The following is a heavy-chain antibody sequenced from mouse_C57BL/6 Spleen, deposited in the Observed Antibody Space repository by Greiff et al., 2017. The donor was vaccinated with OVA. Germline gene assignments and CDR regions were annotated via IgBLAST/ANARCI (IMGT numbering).Heavy chain of an antibody. V-gene: IGHV5-17*01. D-gene: IGHD1-1*01. Sequence: EVQVVESGGGLVKPGGSLKLSCAASGFTFSDYGMHWVRQAPEKGLEWVAYISSGSSTIYYADTVKGRFTISRDNAKNTLFLQMTSLRSEDTAMYYCARGGYYGSSYLYAMDYWGQGTSVTVSS. CDR3: ARGGYYGSSYLYAMDY. CDR1: GFTFSDYG. J-gene: IGHJ4*01. CDR2: ISSGSSTI.